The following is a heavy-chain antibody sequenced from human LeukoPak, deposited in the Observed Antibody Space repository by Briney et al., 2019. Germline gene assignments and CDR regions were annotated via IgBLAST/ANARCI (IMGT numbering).Heavy chain of an antibody. CDR3: AKDIGPDYGDYLDY. CDR1: GFTFSSYA. J-gene: IGHJ4*02. V-gene: IGHV3-23*01. D-gene: IGHD4-17*01. CDR2: ISGSGAYT. Sequence: GGSLRLSRAAPGFTFSSYAMAWVRQAPGKGLEWVSAISGSGAYTYYADSVKGRFAISRDSSKNMLYLQMNSLRAEDTAIYYCAKDIGPDYGDYLDYWGQGTLVTVSS.